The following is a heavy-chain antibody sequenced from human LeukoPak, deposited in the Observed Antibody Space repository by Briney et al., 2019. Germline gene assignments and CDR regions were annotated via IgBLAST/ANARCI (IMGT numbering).Heavy chain of an antibody. V-gene: IGHV4-34*01. CDR2: INHSGST. Sequence: SETLSLTCAVYGGSFSGYYWSWIRQPPGKGLEWIGEINHSGSTNYNPSLKSRVTISVDTSKNQFSLKLSSVTAADTAVYYCARGRSSRYSYSSSWYPSVFDYWGQGTLVTVSS. CDR3: ARGRSSRYSYSSSWYPSVFDY. CDR1: GGSFSGYY. D-gene: IGHD6-13*01. J-gene: IGHJ4*02.